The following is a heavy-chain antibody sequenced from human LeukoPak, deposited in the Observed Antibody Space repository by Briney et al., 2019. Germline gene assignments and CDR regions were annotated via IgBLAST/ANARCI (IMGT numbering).Heavy chain of an antibody. CDR2: ISTSSIYI. CDR3: ASHYGSGSYSGDAFDI. J-gene: IGHJ3*02. Sequence: GGSLRLSCAASGFTFSSSSMNWVRQAPGKGLEWVSSISTSSIYIYYADSMKGRFTISRDNAKNSLYLQMNSLRAEDTAVYYCASHYGSGSYSGDAFDIWGQGTMVTVSS. V-gene: IGHV3-21*01. D-gene: IGHD3-10*01. CDR1: GFTFSSSS.